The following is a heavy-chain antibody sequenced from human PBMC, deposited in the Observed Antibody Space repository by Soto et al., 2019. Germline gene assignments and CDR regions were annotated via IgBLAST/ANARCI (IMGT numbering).Heavy chain of an antibody. J-gene: IGHJ6*02. CDR1: GYTFTSYA. CDR3: ARGLGAGSYYYYYYGMDV. Sequence: ASVKVSCKASGYTFTSYAMHWVRQAPGQRLEWMGWINAGNGNTKYSQKFQGRVTITRDTSASTAYMELSSLRSEDTAVYYCARGLGAGSYYYYYYGMDVWGQGTTVTVYS. V-gene: IGHV1-3*01. CDR2: INAGNGNT. D-gene: IGHD3-10*01.